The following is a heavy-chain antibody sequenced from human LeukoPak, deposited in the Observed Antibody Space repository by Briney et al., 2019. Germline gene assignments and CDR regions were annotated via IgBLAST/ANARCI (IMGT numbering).Heavy chain of an antibody. V-gene: IGHV3-48*04. CDR3: AKNQYSGSYYGWFDP. J-gene: IGHJ5*02. CDR2: ISSSSSII. Sequence: PGGSLRLSCAASGFSFSSYSMNWVRQAPGKGLEWISYISSSSSIIYYTDSVKGRFTISRDNAKNSLYLQMNSLRAEDTAVYYCAKNQYSGSYYGWFDPWGQGTLVTVSS. D-gene: IGHD1-26*01. CDR1: GFSFSSYS.